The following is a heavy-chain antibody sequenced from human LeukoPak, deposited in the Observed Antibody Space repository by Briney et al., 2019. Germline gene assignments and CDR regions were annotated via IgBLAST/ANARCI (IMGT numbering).Heavy chain of an antibody. V-gene: IGHV4-31*03. CDR2: MSYSGKA. Sequence: SETLSLTCTVSGGSIINGDYYWSWIRQHPGKGLEWIAYMSYSGKAYYNPSLKSRVTISLETSKNQFSLRLSSVTAADTAMYYCARGVRRENNWFDPWGQGTLVTVSS. CDR1: GGSIINGDYY. J-gene: IGHJ5*02. CDR3: ARGVRRENNWFDP. D-gene: IGHD3-10*01.